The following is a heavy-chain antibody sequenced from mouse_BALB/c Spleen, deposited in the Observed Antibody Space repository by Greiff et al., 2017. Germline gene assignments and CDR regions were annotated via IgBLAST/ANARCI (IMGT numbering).Heavy chain of an antibody. J-gene: IGHJ2*01. D-gene: IGHD1-1*02. CDR2: ISSGGGST. CDR1: GFAFSSYD. CDR3: ARQDYYYFDY. V-gene: IGHV5-12-1*01. Sequence: EVQVVESGGGLVKPGGSLKLSCAASGFAFSSYDMSWVRQTPEKRLEWVAYISSGGGSTYYPDTVKGRFTISRDNAKNTLYLQMSSLKSEDTAMYYCARQDYYYFDYWGQGTTLTVSS.